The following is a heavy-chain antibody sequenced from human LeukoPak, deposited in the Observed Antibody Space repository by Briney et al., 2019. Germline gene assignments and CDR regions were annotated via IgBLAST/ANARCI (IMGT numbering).Heavy chain of an antibody. J-gene: IGHJ6*02. CDR1: GFTFSSYW. D-gene: IGHD3-10*01. V-gene: IGHV3-7*01. CDR3: ARDLRITMVRGPEDYYGMDV. CDR2: IKQDGSEK. Sequence: GGSLRLSCAASGFTFSSYWMSWVRQAPGKGLEWVANIKQDGSEKYYVDSVKGRFTISRDNAKNSLYLQMNSLRAEDTAVYYCARDLRITMVRGPEDYYGMDVWGQGTTVTVSS.